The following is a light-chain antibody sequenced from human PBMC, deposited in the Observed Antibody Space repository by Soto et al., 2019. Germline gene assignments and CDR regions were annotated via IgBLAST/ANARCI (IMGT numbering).Light chain of an antibody. V-gene: IGKV1-39*01. CDR2: AAS. CDR3: QQSYNSPPIT. Sequence: IQLTQSPSSLSASVGDTVTITCRASQSIGMFSSWYQQKPGKAPKLLIYAASSLQSGVPSRFSGSGSGTDFTLTITSLQPEDFATYYCQQSYNSPPITFGQGTRLEI. J-gene: IGKJ5*01. CDR1: QSIGMF.